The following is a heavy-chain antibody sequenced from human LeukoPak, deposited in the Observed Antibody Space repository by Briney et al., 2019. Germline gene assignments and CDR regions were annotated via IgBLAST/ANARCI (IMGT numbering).Heavy chain of an antibody. V-gene: IGHV3-53*01. CDR1: GFTFSNAW. Sequence: GGSLRLSCAASGFTFSNAWMSWVRQAPGKGLEWVSVIYSGGSTYYADSVKGRFTISRDNSKNTLYLQMNSLRAEDTAVYYCARRGRGYYDSSGYYFFDYWGQGTLVTVSS. D-gene: IGHD3-22*01. J-gene: IGHJ4*02. CDR2: IYSGGST. CDR3: ARRGRGYYDSSGYYFFDY.